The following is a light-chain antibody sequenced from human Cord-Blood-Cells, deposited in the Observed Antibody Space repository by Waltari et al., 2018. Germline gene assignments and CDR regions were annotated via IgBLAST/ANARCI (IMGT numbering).Light chain of an antibody. Sequence: QSVLTQPHSASGTPGQRVTISCSGSTPNIGSNYVYCYQHLPETAPKLLIYRHNQRASGGRDRFSGSKSGTAAARAISGLRSEDEADYDCAAWDDSLSGWVFGGGTKLTVL. CDR3: AAWDDSLSGWV. CDR1: TPNIGSNY. V-gene: IGLV1-47*01. CDR2: RHN. J-gene: IGLJ3*02.